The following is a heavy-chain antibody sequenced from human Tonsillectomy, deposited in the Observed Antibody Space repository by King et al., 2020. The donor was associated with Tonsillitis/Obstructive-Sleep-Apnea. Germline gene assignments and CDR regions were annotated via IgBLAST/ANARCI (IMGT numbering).Heavy chain of an antibody. V-gene: IGHV5-51*01. J-gene: IGHJ4*02. D-gene: IGHD2-15*01. CDR3: ARGYCSGGRCYPVDY. CDR1: GYSFTNYW. CDR2: IYPGDSDT. Sequence: GQLVQSGAEVKKPGESLKISCKGSGYSFTNYWLGWVRQMPGKGLEWMGLIYPGDSDTRYSPSFQGQVTISAAKSISTAYLQWTSLKASDTAMYYCARGYCSGGRCYPVDYWGQGTLVTVSS.